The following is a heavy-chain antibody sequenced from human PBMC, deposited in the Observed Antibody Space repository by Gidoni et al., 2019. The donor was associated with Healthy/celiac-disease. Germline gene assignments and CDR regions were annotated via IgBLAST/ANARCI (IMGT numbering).Heavy chain of an antibody. D-gene: IGHD2-15*01. Sequence: EVQLLESGGGSVQPGGALRLSCAASGFTFSSSAMSWVRPAPGKGLEWVSAISGSGGSTYYADSVKGRFTISRDNSKNTLYLQMNSLRAEDTAVYYCAKDGNRYCSGGSCRWFDPWGQGTLVTVSS. J-gene: IGHJ5*02. CDR1: GFTFSSSA. CDR3: AKDGNRYCSGGSCRWFDP. V-gene: IGHV3-23*01. CDR2: ISGSGGST.